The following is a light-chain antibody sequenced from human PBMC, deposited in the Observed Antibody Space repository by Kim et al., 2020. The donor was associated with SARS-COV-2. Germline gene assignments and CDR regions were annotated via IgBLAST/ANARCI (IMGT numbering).Light chain of an antibody. CDR1: QGINSY. V-gene: IGKV1-16*02. J-gene: IGKJ2*01. CDR3: QQYYSYPFT. Sequence: ASVGDRVTITCRASQGINSYLAWFQQKPGKAPESLIYAASNLQSGVPSKFSGSGSGTDFTLTISSLQPEDSATYYCQQYYSYPFTFGQGTKLEIK. CDR2: AAS.